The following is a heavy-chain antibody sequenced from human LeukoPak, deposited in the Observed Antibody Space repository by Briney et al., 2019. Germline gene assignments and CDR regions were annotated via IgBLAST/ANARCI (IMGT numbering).Heavy chain of an antibody. CDR3: AKGYDSNSYYYYFDH. Sequence: PGGSLRLSCAAFGFTFSSYAMNWVRQAPGKGLEWVSGISDSGGSTYYADSVKGRFTISRDNSKNTLYLQMNSLRAEDTAVYYCAKGYDSNSYYYYFDHWGQGTLVTVSS. V-gene: IGHV3-23*01. CDR1: GFTFSSYA. CDR2: ISDSGGST. J-gene: IGHJ4*02. D-gene: IGHD3-22*01.